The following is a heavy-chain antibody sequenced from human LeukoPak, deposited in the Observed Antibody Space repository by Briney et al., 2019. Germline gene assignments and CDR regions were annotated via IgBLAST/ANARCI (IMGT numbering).Heavy chain of an antibody. Sequence: GGSLRLSCAASGFTFSTYAMSWVRQAPGKGLEWVSTISDSGANTYYADSVRGRFTISRDNAKSSLYLQMNSLRDEDTAVYYCARVWQDYSGVDYWGQGTLVTVSS. CDR3: ARVWQDYSGVDY. CDR1: GFTFSTYA. CDR2: ISDSGANT. V-gene: IGHV3-23*01. J-gene: IGHJ4*02. D-gene: IGHD2-21*01.